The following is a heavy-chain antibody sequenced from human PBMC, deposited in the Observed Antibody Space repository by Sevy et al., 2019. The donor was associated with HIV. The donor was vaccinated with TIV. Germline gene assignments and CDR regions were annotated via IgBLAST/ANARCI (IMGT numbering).Heavy chain of an antibody. V-gene: IGHV3-9*01. Sequence: GGSLRLSCAASGFPFKVHAMHWVRLVRGKGLGWVSGIGWNSRNMGYADSVKGRFTISRDKPRHSVYLEMHSLRPEDTALYYCAKDINRGCDGVNCYSYYYYFYGLDVWGQGTTVTVSS. J-gene: IGHJ6*02. CDR2: IGWNSRNM. D-gene: IGHD2-21*01. CDR1: GFPFKVHA. CDR3: AKDINRGCDGVNCYSYYYYFYGLDV.